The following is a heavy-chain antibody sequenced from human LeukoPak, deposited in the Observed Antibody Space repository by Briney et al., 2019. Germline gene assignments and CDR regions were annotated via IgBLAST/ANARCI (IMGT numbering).Heavy chain of an antibody. J-gene: IGHJ6*03. V-gene: IGHV1-2*02. CDR2: INPNSGGT. Sequence: GASVKVSCKASGYTFTGYYMHWVRQAPGQGLEWMGWINPNSGGTNYAQKFQGRVTMTRDVSTSTVYMELSSLRSEDTAVYYCASDNYDIWNPTGHDYYYYYMDVWGKGTTVTVSS. D-gene: IGHD3-3*01. CDR3: ASDNYDIWNPTGHDYYYYYMDV. CDR1: GYTFTGYY.